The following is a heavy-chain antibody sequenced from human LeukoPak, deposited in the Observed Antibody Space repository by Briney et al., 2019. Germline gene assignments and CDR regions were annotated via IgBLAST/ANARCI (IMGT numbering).Heavy chain of an antibody. CDR2: IYYSGST. D-gene: IGHD6-19*01. CDR1: GGSISSSSYY. Sequence: SETLSLTCTVSGGSISSSSYYWGWIRQPPGKGLEWIGSIYYSGSTYYNPSLKSRVTISVDTSKNQFSLKLNSVTPEDTAVYYCARVRWDSSGWYASDYWGQGTLVTVSS. J-gene: IGHJ4*02. V-gene: IGHV4-39*07. CDR3: ARVRWDSSGWYASDY.